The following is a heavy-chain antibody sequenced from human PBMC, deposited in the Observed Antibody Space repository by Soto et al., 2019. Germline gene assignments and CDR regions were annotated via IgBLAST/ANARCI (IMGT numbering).Heavy chain of an antibody. D-gene: IGHD6-19*01. CDR1: GGSISSAAYY. CDR3: ARGEPMAGYYYYYMDV. Sequence: TSETLSLTCTVSGGSISSAAYYWSWIRQHPGKGLEWIGYISYSGSTNYNPSLKSRVTISVDTSKNQFSLKLSSVTAADTAVYYCARGEPMAGYYYYYMDVWGKGTTVTVSS. V-gene: IGHV4-61*08. CDR2: ISYSGST. J-gene: IGHJ6*03.